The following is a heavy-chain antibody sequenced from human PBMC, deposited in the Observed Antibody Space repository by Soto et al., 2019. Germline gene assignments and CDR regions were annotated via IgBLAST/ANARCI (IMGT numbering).Heavy chain of an antibody. J-gene: IGHJ5*02. D-gene: IGHD2-2*02. CDR2: IWYDGSNK. V-gene: IGHV3-33*01. CDR3: ARDERGYCSSTSCYIDHNWFDP. CDR1: GFTFSSYG. Sequence: GGSLRLSCAASGFTFSSYGMHWVRQAPGKGLEWVAVIWYDGSNKYYADSVKGRFTISRDNSKNTLYLQMNSLRAEDTAVYYCARDERGYCSSTSCYIDHNWFDPWGQGTLVTVSS.